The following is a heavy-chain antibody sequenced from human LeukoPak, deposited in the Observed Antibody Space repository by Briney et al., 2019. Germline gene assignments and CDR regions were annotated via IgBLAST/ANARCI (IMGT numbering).Heavy chain of an antibody. CDR3: ARDLHYYVAMDV. V-gene: IGHV3-15*01. Sequence: GGSLRLSCAASGFTFSDAWMSWVRQAPGKRLEWVGHIKSKTAGGTTDYAAPVKGRFTISRDDSKNTLYLQMNSLKAEDTALYYCARDLHYYVAMDVWGQGTTVTVSS. D-gene: IGHD3-10*02. CDR2: IKSKTAGGTT. J-gene: IGHJ6*02. CDR1: GFTFSDAW.